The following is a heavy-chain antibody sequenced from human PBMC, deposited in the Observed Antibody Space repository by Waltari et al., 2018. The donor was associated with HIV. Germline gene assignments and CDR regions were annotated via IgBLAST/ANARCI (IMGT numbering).Heavy chain of an antibody. J-gene: IGHJ4*02. CDR1: GGSFGPAGFF. CDR3: TRVHVGRQESCATYLFDY. D-gene: IGHD2-15*01. V-gene: IGHV4-30-4*01. Sequence: VHLYESGPGLVRSSETLSPTCTVSGGSFGPAGFFWSLISQTPEKGLEWLGHIFYNGISTFNQSHKSRLGPSIDRSKNHSYIKLNSATASYTSVQFCTRVHVGRQESCATYLFDYWGEELRVSVS. CDR2: IFYNGIS.